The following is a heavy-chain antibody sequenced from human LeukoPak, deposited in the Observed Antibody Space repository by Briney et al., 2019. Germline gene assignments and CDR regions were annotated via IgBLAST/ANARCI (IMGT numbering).Heavy chain of an antibody. CDR3: ARGGVAASHYYFDY. D-gene: IGHD2-15*01. J-gene: IGHJ4*02. Sequence: SQTLSLTCTVSGGSISSGRYYWPWIRQPGGKGLQWIGRIYTSGSTNYNPSLKSRVTRSVDTSKNQFSLKLSSVTAADTAVYYCARGGVAASHYYFDYWGQGTLVTVSS. CDR1: GGSISSGRYY. V-gene: IGHV4-61*02. CDR2: IYTSGST.